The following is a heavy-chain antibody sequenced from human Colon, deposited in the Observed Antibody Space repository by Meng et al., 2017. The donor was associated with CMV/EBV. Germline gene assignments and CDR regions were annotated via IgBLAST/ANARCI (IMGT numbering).Heavy chain of an antibody. CDR2: IYYSGST. CDR3: ARHREPPIRWDYPYYFDY. Sequence: SETLSLTCTVSGGSISSSSYYWGWIRQPPGKGLEWIGSIYYSGSTYYNPSLKSRVTISVDTSNNQFSLKVNSVTAADTAMYYCARHREPPIRWDYPYYFDYWGQGTLVTVSS. V-gene: IGHV4-39*07. J-gene: IGHJ4*02. CDR1: GGSISSSSYY. D-gene: IGHD1-26*01.